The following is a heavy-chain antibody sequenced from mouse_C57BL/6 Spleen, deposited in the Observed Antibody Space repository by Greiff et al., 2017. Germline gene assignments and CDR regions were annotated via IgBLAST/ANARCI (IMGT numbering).Heavy chain of an antibody. CDR3: ARHYYGNYVGAMDY. D-gene: IGHD2-1*01. CDR1: GYTFTSYG. J-gene: IGHJ4*01. V-gene: IGHV1-81*01. CDR2: IYPRSGNT. Sequence: QVQLQQSGAELARPGASVKLSCKASGYTFTSYGISWVQQRTGQGLEWIGEIYPRSGNTYYNEKFKGKATLTADKSSSTGYMELRSLTSEDSAVYFCARHYYGNYVGAMDYWGQGTSVTVSS.